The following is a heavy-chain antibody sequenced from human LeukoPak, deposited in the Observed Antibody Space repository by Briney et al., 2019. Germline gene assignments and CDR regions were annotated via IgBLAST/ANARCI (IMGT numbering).Heavy chain of an antibody. CDR1: GFTFNSYA. V-gene: IGHV3-23*01. D-gene: IGHD1-1*01. Sequence: GGSLRLSCAASGFTFNSYAMSWVRQAPGKGLEWVSAISGSGGSTYYADSVKGRFTISRDNSKNTLYLQMNSLRAEDTAVYYCAKDSLDSRYFDYWGQGTLVTVSS. CDR3: AKDSLDSRYFDY. J-gene: IGHJ4*02. CDR2: ISGSGGST.